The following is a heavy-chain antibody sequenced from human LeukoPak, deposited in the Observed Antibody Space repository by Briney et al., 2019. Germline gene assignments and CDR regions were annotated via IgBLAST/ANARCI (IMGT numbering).Heavy chain of an antibody. D-gene: IGHD6-13*01. J-gene: IGHJ6*02. Sequence: GGSLRLSCAASGFTFSDYYMSWIRQAPGKGLEWVSYISSSSSYTNYADSVKGRFTISRDNAKNSLYLQMNSLRAEDTAVYYCAGDRIGQQLVLASRYYGMDVWGQGTTVTVSS. CDR2: ISSSSSYT. CDR3: AGDRIGQQLVLASRYYGMDV. CDR1: GFTFSDYY. V-gene: IGHV3-11*06.